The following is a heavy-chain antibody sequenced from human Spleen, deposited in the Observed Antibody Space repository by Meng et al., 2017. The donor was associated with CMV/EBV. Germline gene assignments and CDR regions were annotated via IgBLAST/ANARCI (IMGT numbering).Heavy chain of an antibody. CDR2: INRSGRA. V-gene: IGHV4-34*01. Sequence: SETLSLTCAVFGGSFTNYHWSWIRQPPGKGLEWLGEINRSGRANNNLSLKGRVTISIDMSKSQLSLQLTSVTAADTAVYYCARDGRRGWDFDFWGQGTLVTVSS. CDR1: GGSFTNYH. CDR3: ARDGRRGWDFDF. J-gene: IGHJ4*02. D-gene: IGHD1-26*01.